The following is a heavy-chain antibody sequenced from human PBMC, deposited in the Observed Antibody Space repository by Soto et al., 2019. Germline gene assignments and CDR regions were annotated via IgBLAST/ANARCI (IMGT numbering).Heavy chain of an antibody. CDR3: ARGKVYSSSSEVSWFDP. D-gene: IGHD6-6*01. J-gene: IGHJ5*02. CDR1: GFTFSSYA. V-gene: IGHV3-30-3*01. CDR2: ISYDGSNK. Sequence: GGSLRLSCAASGFTFSSYAMHWVRQAPGKGLEWVAVISYDGSNKYYADSVKGRFTISRDNSKNTLYLQMNSLRAEDTAVYYCARGKVYSSSSEVSWFDPWGQGTLVTVSS.